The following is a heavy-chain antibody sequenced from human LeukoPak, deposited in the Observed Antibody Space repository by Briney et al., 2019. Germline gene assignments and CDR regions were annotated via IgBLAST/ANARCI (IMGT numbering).Heavy chain of an antibody. J-gene: IGHJ1*01. D-gene: IGHD3-10*01. CDR3: AAGPLVRGDRDFQH. CDR2: FDHEHGET. V-gene: IGHV1-24*01. Sequence: ASVKVSCKVSGYTLTELSMHWVRQAPGEGLEWMGGFDHEHGETIYAQKFQGRVTMTEDTSTDTAHMELSSLRSEDTAVYYCAAGPLVRGDRDFQHWGQGTLVTVSS. CDR1: GYTLTELS.